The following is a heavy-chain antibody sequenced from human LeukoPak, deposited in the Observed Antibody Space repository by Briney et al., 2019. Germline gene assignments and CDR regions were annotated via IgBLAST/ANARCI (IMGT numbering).Heavy chain of an antibody. V-gene: IGHV1-18*01. D-gene: IGHD4-17*01. CDR2: ISTYNGNT. Sequence: GASVRVSCKASGYTFTNHGISWVRQVPGQGLESMGWISTYNGNTNYAQRLQGRVTMTTDTSTSTAYMDLRSLRSDDTAVYYCARSGGWAYGDYDGFIAFDIWGQGTMVTVSS. CDR3: ARSGGWAYGDYDGFIAFDI. J-gene: IGHJ3*02. CDR1: GYTFTNHG.